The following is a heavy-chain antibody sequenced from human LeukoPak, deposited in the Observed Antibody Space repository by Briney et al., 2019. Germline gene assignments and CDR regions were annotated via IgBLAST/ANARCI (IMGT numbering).Heavy chain of an antibody. D-gene: IGHD6-6*01. V-gene: IGHV4-59*01. J-gene: IGHJ4*02. CDR2: IYYSGST. Sequence: KPSETQSLTCTVSGGSISSYYWSWIRQPPGKGLEWIGYIYYSGSTNYNPSLKSRVTISVDSSKNQFSLKLSSVTAADTAVYYCARVGSSSSPEFDYWGQGTLVTVSS. CDR3: ARVGSSSSPEFDY. CDR1: GGSISSYY.